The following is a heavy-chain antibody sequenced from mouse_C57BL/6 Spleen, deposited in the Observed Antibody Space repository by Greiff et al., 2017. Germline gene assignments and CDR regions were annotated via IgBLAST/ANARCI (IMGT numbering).Heavy chain of an antibody. V-gene: IGHV1-64*01. CDR1: GYTFTSYW. CDR2: IHPNSGST. CDR3: ARCDDYYGSYWYCDV. Sequence: VQLQQPGAELVKPGASVKLSCKASGYTFTSYWMHWVKQRPGQGLEWIGMIHPNSGSTNYNEKFKSKATLTVDKSSSTAYMQLSSLTSEDSAVYYCARCDDYYGSYWYCDVWGTGTTVTVAS. J-gene: IGHJ1*03. D-gene: IGHD1-1*01.